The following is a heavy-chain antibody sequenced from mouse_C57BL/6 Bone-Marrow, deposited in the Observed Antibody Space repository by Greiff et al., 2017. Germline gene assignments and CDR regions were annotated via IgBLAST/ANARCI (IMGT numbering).Heavy chain of an antibody. D-gene: IGHD2-1*01. CDR2: IHPNGGST. V-gene: IGHV1-64*01. CDR3: ARGRGNYPCYFDY. J-gene: IGHJ2*01. Sequence: QVQLQQPGAELVKPGASVKLSCKASGYTFTSYWMHWVKQRPGQGLEWIGMIHPNGGSTNYNEKFKSKATLTVDKSSSTAYMQLSSLTSEDSAVYYCARGRGNYPCYFDYWGQGTTLTVSS. CDR1: GYTFTSYW.